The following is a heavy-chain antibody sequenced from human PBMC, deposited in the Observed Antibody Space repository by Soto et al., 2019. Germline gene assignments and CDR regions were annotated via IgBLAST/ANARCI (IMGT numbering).Heavy chain of an antibody. CDR1: GYQVSTWHNFTSYW. J-gene: IGHJ4*02. CDR2: IYPGDSDT. D-gene: IGHD6-13*01. CDR3: ARRLQQVEDFDY. V-gene: IGHV5-51*01. Sequence: GESLKISCMGSGYQVSTWHNFTSYWIAWVRQMPGEGLEWMGIIYPGDSDTRYNPSFQGQVTISADKSINTAYLQWSSLKASDTAMYYCARRLQQVEDFDYWGQGTLVTVSS.